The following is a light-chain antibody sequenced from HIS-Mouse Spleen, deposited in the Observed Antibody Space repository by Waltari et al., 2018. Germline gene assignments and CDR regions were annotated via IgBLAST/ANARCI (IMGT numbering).Light chain of an antibody. V-gene: IGKV1-9*01. CDR2: AAS. CDR1: QGISSY. J-gene: IGKJ1*01. CDR3: QQLNSYPPT. Sequence: DIPSTQSPSFLSASVGDRVTITCRASQGISSYLAWYQQKPGKAPKLLIYAASTLQSGVPSRFSGSGSGTEFTLTISSLQPEDFATYYCQQLNSYPPTFGQGTKVEIK.